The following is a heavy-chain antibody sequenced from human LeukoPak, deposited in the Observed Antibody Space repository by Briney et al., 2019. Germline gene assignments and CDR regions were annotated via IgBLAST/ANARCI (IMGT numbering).Heavy chain of an antibody. CDR1: GFIFKTYT. J-gene: IGHJ4*02. Sequence: QAGGSLRLSCAASGFIFKTYTMTWVRQAPGKGLEWVSYISSSSTTRYYADSVKGRFTISRDNAKNSLYLQMNSLRDEDSAVYYCARDPHIAAAGTIFDYWGQGTLVTVSS. V-gene: IGHV3-48*02. CDR3: ARDPHIAAAGTIFDY. CDR2: ISSSSTTR. D-gene: IGHD6-13*01.